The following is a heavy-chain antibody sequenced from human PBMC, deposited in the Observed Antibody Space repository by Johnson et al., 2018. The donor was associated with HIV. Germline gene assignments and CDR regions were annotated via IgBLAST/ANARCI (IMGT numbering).Heavy chain of an antibody. CDR1: GFTFSSYA. D-gene: IGHD4-17*01. CDR3: ARVPDYGDYGDAFDI. J-gene: IGHJ3*02. CDR2: IYSGGRT. V-gene: IGHV3-NL1*01. Sequence: VQVVESGGGVVQPGRSLRLSCAASGFTFSSYAIHWVRQAPGTGLEWVSVIYSGGRTYYADSVRGRFTISRDNSKNTVYLQMKSLRAEDTAVYYCARVPDYGDYGDAFDIWGQGTMVTVSS.